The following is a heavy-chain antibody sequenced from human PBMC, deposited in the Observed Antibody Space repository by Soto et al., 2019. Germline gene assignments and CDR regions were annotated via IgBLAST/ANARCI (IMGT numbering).Heavy chain of an antibody. CDR1: GGSISSYY. J-gene: IGHJ5*02. V-gene: IGHV4-59*12. CDR2: IYYSGST. CDR3: ARLITIFRGGWFDP. Sequence: SETLSLTCTVSGGSISSYYWSWIRQPPGKGLEWIGYIYYSGSTNYNPSLKSRVTISVDTSKNQFSLKLSSVTAADTAVYYCARLITIFRGGWFDPWGQGTLVTVSS. D-gene: IGHD3-3*01.